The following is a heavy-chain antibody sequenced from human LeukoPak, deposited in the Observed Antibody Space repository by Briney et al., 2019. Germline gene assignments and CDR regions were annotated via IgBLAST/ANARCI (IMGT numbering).Heavy chain of an antibody. V-gene: IGHV6-1*01. J-gene: IGHJ5*02. Sequence: SQTLSLTCAISGDSVSSNSAAWNWIRQSPSRGLEWLVRTYYRSKWYNDYAVSVKSRITINPDTSKNQFSLQLSSVTPEDTAVYYRAGGYSSGGKWFDPWGQGTLVTVSS. CDR3: AGGYSSGGKWFDP. D-gene: IGHD6-19*01. CDR2: TYYRSKWYN. CDR1: GDSVSSNSAA.